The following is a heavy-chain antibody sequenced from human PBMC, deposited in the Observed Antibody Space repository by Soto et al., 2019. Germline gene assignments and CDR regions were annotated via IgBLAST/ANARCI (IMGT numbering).Heavy chain of an antibody. CDR1: GYSFTSYW. D-gene: IGHD1-7*01. J-gene: IGHJ4*02. V-gene: IGHV5-51*01. CDR2: IYPGDSDT. CDR3: ARGMQRELYYLDY. Sequence: GESLKISCKGSGYSFTSYWIGWVRQMPGKGLEWMGIIYPGDSDTRYSPSFQGQVTISRDNAKNSLYLQMDSLRAEDTAVYYCARGMQRELYYLDYWGQGTLVTVSS.